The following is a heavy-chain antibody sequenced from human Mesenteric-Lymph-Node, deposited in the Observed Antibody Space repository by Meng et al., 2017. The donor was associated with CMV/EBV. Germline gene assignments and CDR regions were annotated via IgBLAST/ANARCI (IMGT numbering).Heavy chain of an antibody. CDR1: GFSFSDYE. CDR3: ARGGNYYDYYGMDV. CDR2: ISSSGSTI. D-gene: IGHD4-23*01. V-gene: IGHV3-48*03. J-gene: IGHJ6*02. Sequence: GESLKISCAASGFSFSDYEMNWVRQAPGKGLEWVSHISSSGSTINYAASVKGRFTISRDNAKNSLYLQMNSLRAEDTAVYYCARGGNYYDYYGMDVWGQGTTVTVSS.